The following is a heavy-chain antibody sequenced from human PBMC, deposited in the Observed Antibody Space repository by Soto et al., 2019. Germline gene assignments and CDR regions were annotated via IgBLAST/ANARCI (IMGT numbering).Heavy chain of an antibody. CDR2: IIPIFGTA. J-gene: IGHJ4*02. Sequence: QVQLVQSGAEVKKPGSSVKVSCKASGGTFSSYAISWVRQAPGQGLEWMGGIIPIFGTANYAQKFQGRVTITADESTSTAYMELSSLRSEDTAVYYCASSTPYSGYVPRSNYFDYWGQGTLVTVSS. V-gene: IGHV1-69*01. CDR1: GGTFSSYA. CDR3: ASSTPYSGYVPRSNYFDY. D-gene: IGHD5-12*01.